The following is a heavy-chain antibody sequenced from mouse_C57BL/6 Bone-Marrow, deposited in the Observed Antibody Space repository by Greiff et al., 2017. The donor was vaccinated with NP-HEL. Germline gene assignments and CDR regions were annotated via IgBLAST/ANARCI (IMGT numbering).Heavy chain of an antibody. Sequence: VHLVESGPELVKPGASVKISCKASGYAFSSSWMNWVKQRPGKGLEWIGRIYPGDGDTNYNGKFKGKATLTADKSSSTAYMQLSSLTSEDSAVYFCARWTYDGYYGDYWGQGTTLTVSS. J-gene: IGHJ2*01. CDR1: GYAFSSSW. CDR3: ARWTYDGYYGDY. CDR2: IYPGDGDT. V-gene: IGHV1-82*01. D-gene: IGHD2-3*01.